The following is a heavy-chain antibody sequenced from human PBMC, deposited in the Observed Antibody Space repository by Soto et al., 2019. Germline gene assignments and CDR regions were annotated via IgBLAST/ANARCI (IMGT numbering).Heavy chain of an antibody. D-gene: IGHD3-10*01. J-gene: IGHJ6*02. Sequence: QVQVVESGGGVVQPGGSLRLSCAASGFTFSSYGMLWVRQAPGKGLEWVAVMSYDGSNKYNADSVKGRFTISRDNSKNTLYLQMNSLRAEDTAVYYCAKTRGPHYYYGMDVWGQGTTFTVSS. V-gene: IGHV3-30*18. CDR3: AKTRGPHYYYGMDV. CDR2: MSYDGSNK. CDR1: GFTFSSYG.